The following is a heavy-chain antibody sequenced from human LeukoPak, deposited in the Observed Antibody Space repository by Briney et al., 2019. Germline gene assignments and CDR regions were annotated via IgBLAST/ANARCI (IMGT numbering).Heavy chain of an antibody. CDR2: ISWNSGSI. Sequence: GGSLRLSCAGSGFIFNNYAMHWVRQPPGKGLEWVSGISWNSGSIDYADSVKGRSTISRDNAKNSLYLQMNSLRVEDTAFYYCAKDNRRHYTSGPNPDSLHWGQGALVTVSS. CDR1: GFIFNNYA. CDR3: AKDNRRHYTSGPNPDSLH. J-gene: IGHJ4*02. V-gene: IGHV3-9*01. D-gene: IGHD6-19*01.